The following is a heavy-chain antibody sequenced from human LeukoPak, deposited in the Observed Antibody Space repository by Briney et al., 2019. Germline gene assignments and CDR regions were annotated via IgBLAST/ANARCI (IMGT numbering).Heavy chain of an antibody. Sequence: GGSLRLSCAASGFTFSSYSMNWVRQAPGKGLEWVSSISSSSSYIYYADSVKGRFTISRDNAKNSLYLQMNSLRAEDTAVYYCARENSSWGDQYYFDYWGQGTLDTVSS. J-gene: IGHJ4*02. D-gene: IGHD6-13*01. CDR2: ISSSSSYI. V-gene: IGHV3-21*01. CDR3: ARENSSWGDQYYFDY. CDR1: GFTFSSYS.